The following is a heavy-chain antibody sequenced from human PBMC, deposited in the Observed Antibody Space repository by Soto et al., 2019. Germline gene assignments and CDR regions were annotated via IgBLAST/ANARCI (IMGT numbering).Heavy chain of an antibody. CDR1: GGSISNIGYY. D-gene: IGHD1-7*01. CDR3: ASGRREEEELQAHYFAMDV. V-gene: IGHV4-31*03. CDR2: IYYSGST. J-gene: IGHJ6*02. Sequence: QVQLQESGPGLVKPSQTLSLTCTVSGGSISNIGYYWNWIRQNPGKGMEWIGYIYYSGSTYYNPSLKSRVTISIDTSKRQFSLQLSSVTAADTAVYYCASGRREEEELQAHYFAMDVWGQGTTVTVSS.